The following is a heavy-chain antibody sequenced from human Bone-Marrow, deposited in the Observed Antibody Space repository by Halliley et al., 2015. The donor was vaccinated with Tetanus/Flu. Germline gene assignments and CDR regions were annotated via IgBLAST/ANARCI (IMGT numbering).Heavy chain of an antibody. CDR2: IYSGGST. J-gene: IGHJ4*02. Sequence: KGLEWVSLIYSGGSTYSADSVKGRFTISRDSSETTVYLQMNSLRVDDTAMYYCARNQPLPRLGYWGQGTLVTVAS. CDR3: ARNQPLPRLGY. V-gene: IGHV3-53*01.